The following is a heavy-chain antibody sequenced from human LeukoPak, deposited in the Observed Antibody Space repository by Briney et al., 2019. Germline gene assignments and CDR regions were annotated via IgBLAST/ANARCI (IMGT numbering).Heavy chain of an antibody. D-gene: IGHD3-10*01. CDR3: AKEGMSYGSGTSDAFDI. J-gene: IGHJ3*02. V-gene: IGHV3-23*01. Sequence: GGTLRLSCAASGFTFSSYGMSWVRQAPGKGLEWVSATSGSGGSTYYADSVKGRFTISRDNSKNTLYLQMNSLRAEDTAVYYCAKEGMSYGSGTSDAFDIWGQGTMVTVSS. CDR1: GFTFSSYG. CDR2: TSGSGGST.